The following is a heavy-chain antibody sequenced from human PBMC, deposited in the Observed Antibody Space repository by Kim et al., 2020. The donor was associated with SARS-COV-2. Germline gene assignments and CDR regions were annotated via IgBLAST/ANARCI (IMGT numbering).Heavy chain of an antibody. D-gene: IGHD2-2*01. J-gene: IGHJ2*01. CDR1: GFTFSSYG. CDR2: ISYDGSNK. CDR3: AKGRVYCSSTSCQASYWYFDL. Sequence: GGSLRLSCAASGFTFSSYGMHWVRQAPGKGLEWVAVISYDGSNKYYADSVKGRFTISRDNSKNTLYLQMNSLRAEDTAVYYCAKGRVYCSSTSCQASYWYFDLWGRGTLVTVSS. V-gene: IGHV3-30*18.